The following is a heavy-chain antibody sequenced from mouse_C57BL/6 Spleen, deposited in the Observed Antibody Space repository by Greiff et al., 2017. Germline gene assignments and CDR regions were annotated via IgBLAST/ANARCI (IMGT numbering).Heavy chain of an antibody. Sequence: QVQLQQSGAELARPGASVKLSCKASGYTFTSYGISWVKQRTGQGLEWIGEIYPRSGNTYYNEKFKGKATLTADKSSSTAYMELRSLTSEDSAVYFCARTGVGGSSLGYFDVWGTGTTVTVSS. V-gene: IGHV1-81*01. CDR2: IYPRSGNT. CDR3: ARTGVGGSSLGYFDV. D-gene: IGHD1-1*01. CDR1: GYTFTSYG. J-gene: IGHJ1*03.